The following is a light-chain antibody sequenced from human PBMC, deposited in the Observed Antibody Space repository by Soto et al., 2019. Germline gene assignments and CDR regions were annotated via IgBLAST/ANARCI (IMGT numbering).Light chain of an antibody. V-gene: IGKV3-11*01. J-gene: IGKJ2*01. CDR3: PQRSKCPGT. CDR1: QSVSSY. CDR2: DAS. Sequence: EIVLTQSPATLSLSPGERATLSCRASQSVSSYLAWYQQKPGQAPRLLIYDASKRATGIPDRLSGSGSGTDCTLTIGIREPEDFPVYYCPQRSKCPGTLGQGTKLEIK.